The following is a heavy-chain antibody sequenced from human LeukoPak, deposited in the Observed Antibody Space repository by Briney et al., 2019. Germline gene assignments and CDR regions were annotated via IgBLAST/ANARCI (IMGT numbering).Heavy chain of an antibody. Sequence: PGGSLRLSCAASEFTFSSYAMSWVRQAPGKGLEGVSAISGSGGSTYYADSVKGRFTISRDNSKNTLYLQMNSLRAEDTAVYYCARRAGDYSHPYDYWGQGTLVTVSS. CDR1: EFTFSSYA. CDR2: ISGSGGST. V-gene: IGHV3-23*01. J-gene: IGHJ4*02. CDR3: ARRAGDYSHPYDY. D-gene: IGHD3-22*01.